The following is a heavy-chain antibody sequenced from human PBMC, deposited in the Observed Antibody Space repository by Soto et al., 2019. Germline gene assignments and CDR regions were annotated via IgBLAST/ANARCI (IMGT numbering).Heavy chain of an antibody. V-gene: IGHV3-7*01. J-gene: IGHJ4*02. CDR3: ASEYGDVLKFFDF. CDR1: KFTFSSYW. D-gene: IGHD2-21*02. CDR2: INQDGTEK. Sequence: EVQLVESGGGLVQPGGSLRLSCVASKFTFSSYWMSWVRQAPGEGLEWVANINQDGTEKYYVDSVKGRFTISRDNAKNSLYLQMDRLRVEDTAVYYCASEYGDVLKFFDFWGQGTLVTVSS.